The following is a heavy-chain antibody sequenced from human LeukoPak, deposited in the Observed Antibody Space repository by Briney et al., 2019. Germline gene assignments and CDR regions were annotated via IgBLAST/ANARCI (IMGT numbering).Heavy chain of an antibody. J-gene: IGHJ3*02. V-gene: IGHV3-48*04. CDR3: ARDRLEYQLLDAFDI. CDR2: ISSSSSTI. CDR1: GFTFSSYS. Sequence: PGGSLRLSCAASGFTFSSYSMNWVRQAPGKGLEWVSYISSSSSTIYYADSVKGRFTISRDNAKNSLYLQMNSLRAEDTAVYYCARDRLEYQLLDAFDIWGQGTMVTVSS. D-gene: IGHD2-2*01.